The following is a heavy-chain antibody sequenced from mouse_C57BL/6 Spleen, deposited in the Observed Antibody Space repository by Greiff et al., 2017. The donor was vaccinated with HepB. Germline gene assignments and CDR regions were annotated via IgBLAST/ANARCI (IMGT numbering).Heavy chain of an antibody. V-gene: IGHV1-66*01. CDR3: ARSPTGSYAMDY. CDR2: IYPGSGNT. CDR1: GYSFTSYY. J-gene: IGHJ4*01. D-gene: IGHD4-1*02. Sequence: QVQLKESGPELVKPGASVKISCKASGYSFTSYYIHWVKQRPGQGLEWIGWIYPGSGNTKYNEKFKGKATLTADTSSSTAYMQLSSLTSEDSAVYYCARSPTGSYAMDYWGQGTSVTVSS.